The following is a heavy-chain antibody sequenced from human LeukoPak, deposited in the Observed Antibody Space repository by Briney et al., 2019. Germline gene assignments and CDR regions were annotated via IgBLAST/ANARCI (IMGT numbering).Heavy chain of an antibody. D-gene: IGHD1-26*01. Sequence: GGSLRLSCVASGFTFSSFAMAWVRQAPGKGLEWVASVIGDGRHKYYIESVKGHFTVSRDNSKNTVYLQMTSLRPVDTAIYYCATRYRGSHYYYMDVWGKGTTVIVSS. J-gene: IGHJ6*03. CDR2: VIGDGRHK. CDR3: ATRYRGSHYYYMDV. CDR1: GFTFSSFA. V-gene: IGHV3-23*01.